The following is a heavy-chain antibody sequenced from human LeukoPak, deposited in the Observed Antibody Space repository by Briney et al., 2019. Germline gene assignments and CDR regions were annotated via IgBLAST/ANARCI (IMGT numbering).Heavy chain of an antibody. Sequence: SETLSLTCTVSGGSISSYYWSWIRQPPGKGLEWIGYIYYSGSTNYSPSLKSRVTISVDTSKNQFSLKLSSVTAADTAVYYCARDDEAASAFDIWGQGTMVTVSS. V-gene: IGHV4-59*01. CDR3: ARDDEAASAFDI. D-gene: IGHD6-13*01. CDR1: GGSISSYY. J-gene: IGHJ3*02. CDR2: IYYSGST.